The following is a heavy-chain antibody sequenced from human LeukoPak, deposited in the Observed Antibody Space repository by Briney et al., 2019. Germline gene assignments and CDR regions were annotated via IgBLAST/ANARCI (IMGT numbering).Heavy chain of an antibody. J-gene: IGHJ3*02. CDR2: IYPGDSDT. Sequence: GASLQISCKGSGSIFTSYWIGWGRQLPGKGLEWMGIIYPGDSDTRYSPSFQGQVTISADKSISTAYLQWSSLKASDTAMYYCASSTIFGVVIYDAFDIWGQGTMVTVSS. D-gene: IGHD3-3*01. CDR1: GSIFTSYW. CDR3: ASSTIFGVVIYDAFDI. V-gene: IGHV5-51*01.